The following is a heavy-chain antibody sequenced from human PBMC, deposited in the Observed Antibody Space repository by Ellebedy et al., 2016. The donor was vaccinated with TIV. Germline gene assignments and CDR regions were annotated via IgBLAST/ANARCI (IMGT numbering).Heavy chain of an antibody. J-gene: IGHJ5*02. Sequence: GGSLRLSCAASGFTFSTYAMHWVRQAPGKGLEWVALISYGGNDKYYAGSVKGRFTISRDNSKNIVYLQINSLRPEDTAVFYCAKVLFAFGEFESPFDPWGQGTLVIVSS. CDR2: ISYGGNDK. CDR3: AKVLFAFGEFESPFDP. V-gene: IGHV3-30*18. CDR1: GFTFSTYA. D-gene: IGHD3-10*01.